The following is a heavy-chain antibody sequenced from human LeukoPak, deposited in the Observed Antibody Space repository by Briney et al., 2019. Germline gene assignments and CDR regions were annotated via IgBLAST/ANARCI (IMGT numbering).Heavy chain of an antibody. CDR1: GGSFSGYY. CDR2: INHSGST. J-gene: IGHJ3*01. V-gene: IGHV4-34*01. CDR3: ARGRGGDFGDYGDAFDF. Sequence: SETLSLTCAVYGGSFSGYYWSWIRQPPGKGLEWIGEINHSGSTNYNPSLKSRVTISVDTSKNQFSLKLSSVTAADTAVYYCARGRGGDFGDYGDAFDFWGQGTMVTVSS. D-gene: IGHD4-17*01.